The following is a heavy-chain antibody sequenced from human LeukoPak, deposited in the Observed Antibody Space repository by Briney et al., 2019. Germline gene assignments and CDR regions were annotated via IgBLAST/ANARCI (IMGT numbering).Heavy chain of an antibody. CDR2: INHSGST. D-gene: IGHD1-1*01. Sequence: SETLSLTCTVSGAPVGSAGYYWTWIRQPPGKGLEWIGEINHSGSTKYNPSLKSRITISIDTSKKQLSLKLSSVTAADTAVYYCARGQTDFDYWGQGTLVTVSS. CDR3: ARGQTDFDY. J-gene: IGHJ4*02. CDR1: GAPVGSAGYY. V-gene: IGHV4-61*08.